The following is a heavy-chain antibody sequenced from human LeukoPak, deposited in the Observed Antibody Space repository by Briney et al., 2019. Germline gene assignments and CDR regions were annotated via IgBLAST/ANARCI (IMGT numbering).Heavy chain of an antibody. D-gene: IGHD6-19*01. V-gene: IGHV1-18*01. Sequence: ASVKVSCSASGYTFTSYGISWVRQAPGQGLEWMGWISAYNGNTNYAQRLQGRVTMTTDTSTSTAYMELRSLRSDDTAVYYCARYSSGWYEDNFDYWGQGTLVTVSS. CDR1: GYTFTSYG. CDR3: ARYSSGWYEDNFDY. CDR2: ISAYNGNT. J-gene: IGHJ4*02.